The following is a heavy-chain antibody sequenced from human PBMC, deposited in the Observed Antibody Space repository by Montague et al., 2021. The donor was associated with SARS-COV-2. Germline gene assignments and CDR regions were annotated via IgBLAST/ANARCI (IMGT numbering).Heavy chain of an antibody. Sequence: QSGAEVKKPGESLKISCQGSGYSFTTYWIAWVRQMPGKGLEWMGIIYPGNSQTIYSPSFQGQVTISVDKSISTAYLQWSSLKASDTAMFYCARRPDGSAPMGGMDVWGQGTTVTVSS. CDR1: GYSFTTYW. J-gene: IGHJ6*02. V-gene: IGHV5-51*01. CDR2: IYPGNSQT. CDR3: ARRPDGSAPMGGMDV. D-gene: IGHD3-10*01.